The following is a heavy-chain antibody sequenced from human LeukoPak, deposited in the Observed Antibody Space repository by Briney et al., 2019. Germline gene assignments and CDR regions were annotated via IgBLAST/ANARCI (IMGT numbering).Heavy chain of an antibody. D-gene: IGHD6-13*01. V-gene: IGHV3-74*01. J-gene: IGHJ4*02. CDR1: GFTFSSYW. Sequence: QSGGSLRLSCTASGFTFSSYWMHWVRQAPGKGLVWVSRINSAGISTNYADSVKGRFTISRDNAKNTLYLQMNSLRAEDTAIYYCGRDIATAMDYWGLGTLVTVSS. CDR2: INSAGIST. CDR3: GRDIATAMDY.